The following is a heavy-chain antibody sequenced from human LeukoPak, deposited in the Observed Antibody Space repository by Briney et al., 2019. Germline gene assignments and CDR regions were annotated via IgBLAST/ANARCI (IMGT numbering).Heavy chain of an antibody. Sequence: GGSLRLSCAASGFTFSNYGMNWVRQAPGRGLEWVSSISTSSTYIFYADSVKGRLTISRDNAKNSLYLQMNSLRAEDTAVYYCARDGDYGDYYYYYYMDVWGKGTTVTVSS. CDR1: GFTFSNYG. V-gene: IGHV3-21*01. J-gene: IGHJ6*03. CDR3: ARDGDYGDYYYYYYMDV. CDR2: ISTSSTYI. D-gene: IGHD4-17*01.